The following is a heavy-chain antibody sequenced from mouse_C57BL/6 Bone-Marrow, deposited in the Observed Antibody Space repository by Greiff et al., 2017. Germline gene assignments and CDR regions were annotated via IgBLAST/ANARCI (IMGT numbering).Heavy chain of an antibody. CDR3: TRATTVVAYYYAMDY. V-gene: IGHV6-6*01. CDR1: GFTFSDAW. D-gene: IGHD1-1*01. Sequence: EVKLVESGGGLVQPGGSMKLSCAASGFTFSDAWMDWVRQSPEKGLEWVAEIRNKANNHATYYAESVKGRFTISRDDSKSSVYLQMNSLRAEDTGIYYCTRATTVVAYYYAMDYWGQGTSVTVSS. CDR2: IRNKANNHAT. J-gene: IGHJ4*01.